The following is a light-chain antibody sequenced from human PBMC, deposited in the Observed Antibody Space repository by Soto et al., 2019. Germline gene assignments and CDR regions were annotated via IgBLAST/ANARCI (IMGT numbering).Light chain of an antibody. Sequence: DVQMTQSPSTLSASVGDRVTITCRASQSISSWLAWXXXXXXXAXXFLIYDASSLESGVPSRFSGSGSGTEFTLTISSLQPDDFATYYCQQYNSEGTFGQGTKVDIK. V-gene: IGKV1-5*01. J-gene: IGKJ1*01. CDR1: QSISSW. CDR3: QQYNSEGT. CDR2: DAS.